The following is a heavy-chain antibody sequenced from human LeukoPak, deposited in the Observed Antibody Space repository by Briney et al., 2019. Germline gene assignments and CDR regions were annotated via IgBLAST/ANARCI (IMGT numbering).Heavy chain of an antibody. CDR3: ERRRLEWYYGSGSRTYYFDY. V-gene: IGHV4-34*01. CDR2: INHSGST. J-gene: IGHJ4*02. CDR1: GGSFSGYY. D-gene: IGHD3-10*01. Sequence: SETLSLTCAVYGGSFSGYYWSWIRQPPGKGLEWIGEINHSGSTNYNPSLKSRVTISVDTSKNQFSLKLSSVTAADTAVYYCERRRLEWYYGSGSRTYYFDYRGQGTLVTVSS.